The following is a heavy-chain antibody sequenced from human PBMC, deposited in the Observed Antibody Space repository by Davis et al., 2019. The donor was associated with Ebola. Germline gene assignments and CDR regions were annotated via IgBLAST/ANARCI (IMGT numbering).Heavy chain of an antibody. D-gene: IGHD6-13*01. V-gene: IGHV1-18*01. Sequence: AASVKVSCKASGYTFTSYGISWVRQAPGQGLEWMGWISAYNGNTNYAQKLQGRVTMTTDTSTSTAYMELRSLRSDDTAVYYCARHGRAAGMSWFDPWGQGALVTVSS. J-gene: IGHJ5*02. CDR3: ARHGRAAGMSWFDP. CDR2: ISAYNGNT. CDR1: GYTFTSYG.